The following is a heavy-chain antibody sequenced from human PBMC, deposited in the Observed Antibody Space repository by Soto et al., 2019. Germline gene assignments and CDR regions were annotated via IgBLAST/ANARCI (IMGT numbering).Heavy chain of an antibody. CDR3: ARDPVWEAVAGYFDH. CDR2: ISHDGSNQ. Sequence: GGSLRLSCAASGFTFSTYAMHWVRQAPGKGLEWVAFISHDGSNQNYAGSVKGRFTISRDNSRNTLYAEMTSLRGEDTAVYYRARDPVWEAVAGYFDHWGQGTPVTVSS. V-gene: IGHV3-30*03. D-gene: IGHD6-19*01. J-gene: IGHJ4*02. CDR1: GFTFSTYA.